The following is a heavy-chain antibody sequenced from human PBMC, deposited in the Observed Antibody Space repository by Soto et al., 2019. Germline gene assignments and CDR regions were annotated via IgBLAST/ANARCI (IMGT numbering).Heavy chain of an antibody. CDR3: ARPKAPGVYYYYYGMDV. V-gene: IGHV3-11*01. J-gene: IGHJ6*02. CDR2: ISSSGSTI. Sequence: QVQLVESGGGLVKPGGSLRLSCAASGFTFSDYYMSWIRQAPGKGLEWVSYISSSGSTIYYADSVKGRFTISRDNAKNPLEPEMNSLRAEDTAVYYCARPKAPGVYYYYYGMDVWGQGTTVTVSS. CDR1: GFTFSDYY. D-gene: IGHD3-3*01.